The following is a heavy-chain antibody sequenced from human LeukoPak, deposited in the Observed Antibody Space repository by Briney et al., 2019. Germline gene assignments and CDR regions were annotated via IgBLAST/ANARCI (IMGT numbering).Heavy chain of an antibody. J-gene: IGHJ6*03. D-gene: IGHD1-26*01. Sequence: GGSLRLSCAASGFTFSSYSMNWVRQAPGKGLEWVSSISSSSSYIYYADSVKGRFTISRDNAKNSLYLQINSLRAEDTAVYYCTRVNSDSVDADYYYYMDVWGKRTTVTVSS. V-gene: IGHV3-21*01. CDR2: ISSSSSYI. CDR1: GFTFSSYS. CDR3: TRVNSDSVDADYYYYMDV.